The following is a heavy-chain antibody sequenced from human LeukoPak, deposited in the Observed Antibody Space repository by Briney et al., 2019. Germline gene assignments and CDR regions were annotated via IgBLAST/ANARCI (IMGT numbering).Heavy chain of an antibody. CDR2: SYYSGST. D-gene: IGHD2-2*01. V-gene: IGHV4-59*01. J-gene: IGHJ4*02. CDR1: GGSISCYY. CDR3: ARDVVPKYCSSTSCYRGGFDY. Sequence: SETLSLTCTVSGGSISCYYWSWLRQPPGKGLEWIGHSYYSGSTKYNPSLKSRVTITVDTSKNQFSLKLSSVTSADTAVYYCARDVVPKYCSSTSCYRGGFDYWGQGTLVTVSS.